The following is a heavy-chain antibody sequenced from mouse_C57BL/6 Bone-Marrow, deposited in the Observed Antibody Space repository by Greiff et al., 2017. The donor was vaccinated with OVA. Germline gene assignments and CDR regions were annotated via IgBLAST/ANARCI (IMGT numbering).Heavy chain of an antibody. V-gene: IGHV5-9-1*02. CDR3: TRLLDAMDY. CDR1: GFTFSSYA. Sequence: EAMLVQSGEGLVKPGGSLKLSCAASGFTFSSYAMSWVRQTPEKRLEWVAYISSGGDYIYYADTVKGRFTISRDNARNTLYLQMSSLKSEDTAMYYCTRLLDAMDYWGQGTSVTVSS. D-gene: IGHD2-1*01. CDR2: ISSGGDYI. J-gene: IGHJ4*01.